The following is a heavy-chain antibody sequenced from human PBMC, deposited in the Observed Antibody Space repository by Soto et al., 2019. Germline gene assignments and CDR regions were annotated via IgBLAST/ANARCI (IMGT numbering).Heavy chain of an antibody. J-gene: IGHJ3*02. V-gene: IGHV1-69*13. CDR2: IIPMLVTP. CDR1: GGTFSSHG. D-gene: IGHD3-22*01. CDR3: ARETRPYYFDSSGYPDAFDI. Sequence: SVKVSCKATGGTFSSHGISCVRQAPGQGLEWMGVIIPMLVTPQYAQKFQGRVTITADELTSTVYMELTSLRPEDTAVYFCARETRPYYFDSSGYPDAFDIWGQGTVVTVSS.